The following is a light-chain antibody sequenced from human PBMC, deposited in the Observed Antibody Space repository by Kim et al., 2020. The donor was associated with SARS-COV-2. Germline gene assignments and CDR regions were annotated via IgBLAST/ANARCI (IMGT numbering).Light chain of an antibody. CDR2: GKN. V-gene: IGLV3-19*01. Sequence: SSELTQDPALSVALGQTVRITCQGDSLRKYYASWYQKKPGQAPVLVIYGKNNRPSGIPDRFSGSSSGNTASLTITGAQAEDEADYYCNCRDSSGNHLGLFGGGTQLTVL. CDR1: SLRKYY. J-gene: IGLJ2*01. CDR3: NCRDSSGNHLGL.